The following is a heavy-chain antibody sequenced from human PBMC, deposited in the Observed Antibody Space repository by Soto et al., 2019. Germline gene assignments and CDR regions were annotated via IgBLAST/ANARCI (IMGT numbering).Heavy chain of an antibody. CDR1: GGSISSYY. V-gene: IGHV4-59*01. CDR3: ARDGGYSYGVSFDY. J-gene: IGHJ4*02. Sequence: LETLSLTCTVSGGSISSYYWSWIRQPPGKGLEWIGYIYYSGSTNCNPSLKSRVTISVDTSKNQFSLKLSSVTAADTAVYYCARDGGYSYGVSFDYWGQGTLVTVSS. CDR2: IYYSGST. D-gene: IGHD5-18*01.